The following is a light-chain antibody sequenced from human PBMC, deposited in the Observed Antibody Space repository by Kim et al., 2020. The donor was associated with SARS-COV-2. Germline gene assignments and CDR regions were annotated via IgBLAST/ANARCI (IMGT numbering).Light chain of an antibody. J-gene: IGLJ3*02. CDR1: SSNIGAGYD. V-gene: IGLV1-40*01. CDR3: QSYDSSLSGWV. Sequence: QRLTTSCTGSSSNIGAGYDVHWYQQLPGTAPKLLIYGNSNRPSGVPDRFSGSKSGTSASLAITGLQAEDEADYYCQSYDSSLSGWVFGGGTQLTVL. CDR2: GNS.